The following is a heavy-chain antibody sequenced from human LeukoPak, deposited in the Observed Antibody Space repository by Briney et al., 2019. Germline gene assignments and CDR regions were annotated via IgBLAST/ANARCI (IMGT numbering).Heavy chain of an antibody. CDR3: AKDIAGDYVGGIDY. CDR1: GFTFSSYA. D-gene: IGHD4-17*01. J-gene: IGHJ4*02. V-gene: IGHV3-64*01. Sequence: PGGSLRLSCAASGFTFSSYAMHWVRQAPGKGLEYVSAISSNGGSTYYANSVKGRFTISRDNSKNSLYLQMNSLRAEDTALYYCAKDIAGDYVGGIDYWGQGTLVTVSS. CDR2: ISSNGGST.